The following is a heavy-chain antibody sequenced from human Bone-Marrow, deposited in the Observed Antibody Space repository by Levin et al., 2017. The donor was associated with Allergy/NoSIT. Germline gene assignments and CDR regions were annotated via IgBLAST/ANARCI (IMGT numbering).Heavy chain of an antibody. J-gene: IGHJ3*02. V-gene: IGHV1-18*01. CDR3: AREGQWPIRVTFDI. Sequence: GASVKVSCKASGYTFTSYGISWVRQAPGQGLEWMGWITPHNGNTRYEQKFQGRVTLTTDTSTSIAYMELRSLRADDTAVYYCAREGQWPIRVTFDIWAQGTMVTVSS. CDR2: ITPHNGNT. CDR1: GYTFTSYG. D-gene: IGHD6-19*01.